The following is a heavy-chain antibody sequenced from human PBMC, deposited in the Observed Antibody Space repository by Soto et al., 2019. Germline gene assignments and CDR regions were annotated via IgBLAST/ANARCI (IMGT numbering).Heavy chain of an antibody. D-gene: IGHD6-19*01. V-gene: IGHV1-2*02. CDR1: GYIFSDNY. CDR2: INPKSGGT. J-gene: IGHJ4*02. Sequence: QVQLVQSGAEVKQPGASMKVSCKASGYIFSDNYIPWVRQAPGQGLEWMAWINPKSGGTNYARNFQGRVTLTRDTSISTAYMDLSRLTSDDTAVYYCARAREDSSGWFDYWGQGTLVTVSS. CDR3: ARAREDSSGWFDY.